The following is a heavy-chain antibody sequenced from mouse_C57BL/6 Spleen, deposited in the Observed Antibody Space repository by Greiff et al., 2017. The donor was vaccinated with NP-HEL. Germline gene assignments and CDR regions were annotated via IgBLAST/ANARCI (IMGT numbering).Heavy chain of an antibody. D-gene: IGHD3-1*01. CDR3: TGGSGYGY. J-gene: IGHJ2*01. Sequence: EVKLMESGGGLVQPGGSMKLSCVASGFTFSNYWMNWVRQSPEKGLEWVAQIRLKSDNYETHYAVSVKGRFTISRADSNSSVYLQMNNLRAEDTGIYYCTGGSGYGYWGQGTTLTVSS. V-gene: IGHV6-3*01. CDR2: IRLKSDNYET. CDR1: GFTFSNYW.